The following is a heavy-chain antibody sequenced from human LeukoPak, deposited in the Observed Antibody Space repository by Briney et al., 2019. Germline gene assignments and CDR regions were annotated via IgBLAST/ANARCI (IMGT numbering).Heavy chain of an antibody. CDR1: VYTFTSYG. J-gene: IGHJ5*02. CDR3: ARSYPKYSSSWYPQEGWFDP. V-gene: IGHV1-18*01. D-gene: IGHD6-13*01. Sequence: ASVKVSCKASVYTFTSYGISWVRQAPGQGLEWMGWISAYNGNTNYAQKLQGRVTMTTDTSTSTAYMELRSLRSDDTAVYYCARSYPKYSSSWYPQEGWFDPWGQGTLVTVSS. CDR2: ISAYNGNT.